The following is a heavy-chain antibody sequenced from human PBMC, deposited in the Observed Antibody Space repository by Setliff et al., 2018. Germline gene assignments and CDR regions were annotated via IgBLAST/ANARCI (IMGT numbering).Heavy chain of an antibody. J-gene: IGHJ4*02. V-gene: IGHV4-30-4*08. Sequence: SETLSLTCTVSGGSISSGDYYWSWIRQPPRKGLEWIGYIYSSGSTYYNPSLKSRVSISVDTSKNQFSLKLSSVTAADTAVYYCARESRYYYDNLGTLDYWGQGTLVTVS. CDR1: GGSISSGDYY. CDR3: ARESRYYYDNLGTLDY. D-gene: IGHD3-22*01. CDR2: IYSSGST.